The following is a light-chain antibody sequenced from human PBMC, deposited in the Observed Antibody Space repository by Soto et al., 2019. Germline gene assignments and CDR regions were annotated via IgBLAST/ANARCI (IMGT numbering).Light chain of an antibody. Sequence: ESLLTQSPATLSSFPGDRVTLSCRASQYINTRLAWYQHRPGQAPRLLIYQTSIRAAGIPARFSGSGSGTEFTLTISSLQSEDFEIYYCQQYNNWPITFGQRTRLEI. J-gene: IGKJ5*01. V-gene: IGKV3D-15*01. CDR3: QQYNNWPIT. CDR1: QYINTR. CDR2: QTS.